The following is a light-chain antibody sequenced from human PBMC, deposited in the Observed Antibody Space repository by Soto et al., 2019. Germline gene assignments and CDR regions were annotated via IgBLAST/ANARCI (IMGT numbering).Light chain of an antibody. CDR2: GAS. Sequence: EIVMTQSPATLAGSPGETVTLSCRASQSVSLSLAWYQQKPGQAPRLLIYGASTRATGIPARFSGSGSGTEFTLTISSLQSEDFAVYYCQQYNNWPPWTFGQGTKVDIK. CDR1: QSVSLS. CDR3: QQYNNWPPWT. V-gene: IGKV3-15*01. J-gene: IGKJ1*01.